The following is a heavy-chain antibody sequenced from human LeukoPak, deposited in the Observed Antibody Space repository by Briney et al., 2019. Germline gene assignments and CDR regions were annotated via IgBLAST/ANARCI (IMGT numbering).Heavy chain of an antibody. J-gene: IGHJ6*02. D-gene: IGHD6-19*01. Sequence: PSETLSLTCTVSGGSISSYYWSWIRQPPGKGLEWSGYIYYSGSTNYNPSLKSRVTISVDTSKNQFSLKLSSVTAADTAVYYCARTRYSSGWSPTYGMDVWGQGTTVTVS. CDR3: ARTRYSSGWSPTYGMDV. V-gene: IGHV4-59*01. CDR2: IYYSGST. CDR1: GGSISSYY.